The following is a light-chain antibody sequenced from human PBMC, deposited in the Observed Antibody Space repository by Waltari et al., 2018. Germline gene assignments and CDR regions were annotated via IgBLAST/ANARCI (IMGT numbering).Light chain of an antibody. CDR2: DAA. CDR3: QQGYSSPST. J-gene: IGKJ4*02. V-gene: IGKV1-39*01. CDR1: QTINKY. Sequence: DIQMTQPPSSLSASVGDRVTITCRASQTINKYLNWHQQKPGNAPKLLIYDAASLQDGVRPRFSGSGSGADFTLTISSMQPEDFATYYCQQGYSSPSTFGGGTKVEIK.